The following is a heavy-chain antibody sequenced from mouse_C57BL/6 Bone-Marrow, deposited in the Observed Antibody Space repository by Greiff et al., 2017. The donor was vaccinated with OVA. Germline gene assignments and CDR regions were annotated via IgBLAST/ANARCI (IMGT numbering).Heavy chain of an antibody. D-gene: IGHD1-1*01. Sequence: QVQLKESGPELVKPGASVKLSCKASGYTFTSYDINWVKQRPGQGLEWIGWIYPRDGSTKYNEKFKGKATLTVDTSSSTAYMELHSLTSEDSAVFFCARWDGSSYGWFAYWGQGTLVTVSA. J-gene: IGHJ3*01. CDR1: GYTFTSYD. V-gene: IGHV1-85*01. CDR3: ARWDGSSYGWFAY. CDR2: IYPRDGST.